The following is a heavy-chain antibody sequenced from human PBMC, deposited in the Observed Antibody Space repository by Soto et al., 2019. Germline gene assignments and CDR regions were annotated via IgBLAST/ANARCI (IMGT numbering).Heavy chain of an antibody. V-gene: IGHV3-30*18. CDR1: GFTFSSYV. J-gene: IGHJ4*02. CDR2: ISYDGSNK. Sequence: GGSLRLSCAASGFTFSSYVMHWVRQAPGKGLEWVAVISYDGSNKYYADSVKGRFTISRDNSKNTLYLQMNSLRAEDTAVYYCAKTRLWFGETTIDYWGQGTLVTVSS. D-gene: IGHD3-10*01. CDR3: AKTRLWFGETTIDY.